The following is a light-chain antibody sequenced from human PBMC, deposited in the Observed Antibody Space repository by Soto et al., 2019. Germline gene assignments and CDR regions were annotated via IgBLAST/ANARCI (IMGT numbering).Light chain of an antibody. Sequence: QSVLTQPPSASGSLGQSVTISCTGTSSDVGGYNYVSWYQQHPGKAPKLMIYEVSKRPLGVPDRFSGSKSGNTASLTVSGLQAEDEADYYCSSYAGSNNLVFGTGTKLTVL. CDR2: EVS. J-gene: IGLJ1*01. V-gene: IGLV2-8*01. CDR1: SSDVGGYNY. CDR3: SSYAGSNNLV.